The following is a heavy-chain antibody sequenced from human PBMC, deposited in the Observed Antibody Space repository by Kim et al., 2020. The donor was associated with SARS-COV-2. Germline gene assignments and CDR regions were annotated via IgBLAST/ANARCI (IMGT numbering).Heavy chain of an antibody. D-gene: IGHD6-13*01. CDR3: ARYQGYSSSWSYYYYYYYMDV. CDR2: ISAYNGNT. Sequence: ASVKVSCKASGYTFTSYGISWVRQAPGQGLEWMGWISAYNGNTNYAQKLQGRVTMTTDTSTSKAYMELRSLRSDDTAVYYCARYQGYSSSWSYYYYYYYMDVWGKGTTVTVSS. V-gene: IGHV1-18*01. J-gene: IGHJ6*03. CDR1: GYTFTSYG.